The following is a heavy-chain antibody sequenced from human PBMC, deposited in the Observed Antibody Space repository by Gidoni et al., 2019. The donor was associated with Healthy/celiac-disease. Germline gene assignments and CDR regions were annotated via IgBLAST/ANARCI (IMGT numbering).Heavy chain of an antibody. Sequence: EVQLVESGGGVVQPGGSLRLSCAASGFTFDDYAMHWVRQAPGKGLEWVSLISGDGGSTYYADSVKGRFTISRDNSKNSLYLQMNSLRTEDTALYYCAKDMGDYGGSPFDYWGQGTLVTVSS. J-gene: IGHJ4*02. CDR3: AKDMGDYGGSPFDY. V-gene: IGHV3-43*02. CDR2: ISGDGGST. CDR1: GFTFDDYA. D-gene: IGHD4-17*01.